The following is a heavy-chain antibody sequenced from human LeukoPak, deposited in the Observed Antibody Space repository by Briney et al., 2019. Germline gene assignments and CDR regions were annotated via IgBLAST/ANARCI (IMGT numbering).Heavy chain of an antibody. D-gene: IGHD4-17*01. CDR3: ARDSTAVTTGAFDI. V-gene: IGHV3-48*01. J-gene: IGHJ3*02. CDR1: GFTFSSYS. CDR2: ISSSSSTI. Sequence: GGSLRLSCAASGFTFSSYSMNWVRQAPGKGLEWVSYISSSSSTIYYADSVKGRFTISRDNAKNSLYLQMNSLRAEDTAVYYCARDSTAVTTGAFDIWGQGTMVTVSS.